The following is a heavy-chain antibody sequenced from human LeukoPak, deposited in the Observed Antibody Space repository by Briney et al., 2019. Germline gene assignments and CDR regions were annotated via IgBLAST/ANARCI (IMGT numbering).Heavy chain of an antibody. CDR3: ARGLWFGELSVEY. CDR2: ISAYSGNT. J-gene: IGHJ4*02. V-gene: IGHV1-18*01. Sequence: ASVKLSCKASGYTFTSYGISWVRQAPGQALEWMGWISAYSGNTNYAQNLQGRVTMTTDTSTSTAYMELRSLRSDDTAVYYCARGLWFGELSVEYWGQGTPVSVSS. D-gene: IGHD3-10*01. CDR1: GYTFTSYG.